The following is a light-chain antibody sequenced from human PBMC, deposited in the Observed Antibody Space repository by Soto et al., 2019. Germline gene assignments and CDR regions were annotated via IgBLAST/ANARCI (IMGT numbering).Light chain of an antibody. Sequence: QSALTQPASVSGSPGQSITISCTGTSSDVGGYNYVSWYQQHPGKAPKLMIYEVSNRPSGVSNRFSGSKSGNTASLTISGLQAEDEADYYCSSYTSSSTFHYVFGTGTKPTVL. CDR3: SSYTSSSTFHYV. CDR1: SSDVGGYNY. J-gene: IGLJ1*01. CDR2: EVS. V-gene: IGLV2-14*01.